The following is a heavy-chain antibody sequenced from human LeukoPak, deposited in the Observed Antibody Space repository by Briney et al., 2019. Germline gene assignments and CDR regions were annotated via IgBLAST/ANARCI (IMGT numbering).Heavy chain of an antibody. CDR3: ARAIRADY. J-gene: IGHJ4*02. CDR2: IYYSGST. CDR1: GGSFSSSSYY. D-gene: IGHD2-21*01. V-gene: IGHV4-39*07. Sequence: SETLSLTCTVSGGSFSSSSYYWGWIRQPPGKGLEWIGSIYYSGSTYYNPSLKSRVTISVDTSKNQFSLKLSSVTAADTAVYYCARAIRADYWGQGTLVTVSS.